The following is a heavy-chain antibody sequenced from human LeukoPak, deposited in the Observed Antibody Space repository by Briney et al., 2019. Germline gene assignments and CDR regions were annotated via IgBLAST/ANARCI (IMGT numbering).Heavy chain of an antibody. V-gene: IGHV3-33*01. J-gene: IGHJ6*04. Sequence: PGRSLRLSCAASGFTLSSYGMHWVRQAPGKGLEWVAVIWYDGSNKYYADSVKGRFTISRENSKNTLYLQMNSLRAEDTAVYYCARDMRAMIRGVIVYYGMDVWGKGTTVTVSS. D-gene: IGHD3-10*01. CDR2: IWYDGSNK. CDR1: GFTLSSYG. CDR3: ARDMRAMIRGVIVYYGMDV.